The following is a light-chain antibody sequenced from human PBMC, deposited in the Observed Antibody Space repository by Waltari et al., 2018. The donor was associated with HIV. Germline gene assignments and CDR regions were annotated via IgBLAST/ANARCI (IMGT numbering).Light chain of an antibody. J-gene: IGKJ2*01. CDR1: QDISNF. CDR2: LAS. V-gene: IGKV1-33*01. Sequence: DIQMTQSPSSLSASVGDRVTITCQASQDISNFLNWFQQKPGKAPKLLIYLASTLETGVPSRFSGSGSGTDFSLTISSLQPEDFATYYCQQYYTLPYTFGQGTKLEIK. CDR3: QQYYTLPYT.